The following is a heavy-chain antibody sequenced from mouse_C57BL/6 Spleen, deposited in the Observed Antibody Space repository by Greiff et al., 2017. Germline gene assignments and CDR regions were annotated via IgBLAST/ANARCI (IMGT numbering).Heavy chain of an antibody. D-gene: IGHD1-1*01. V-gene: IGHV1-61*01. J-gene: IGHJ2*01. CDR3: ARSGHYDGSSYNY. CDR2: IYPSDSET. Sequence: QVQLQQPGAELVRPGSSVKLSCKASGYTFTSYWMDWVKQRPGQGLEWIGNIYPSDSETHYNQKFKDKATLTVDKSSSTAYMQLSSLTSEDSAVYYCARSGHYDGSSYNYWGQGTTLTVSS. CDR1: GYTFTSYW.